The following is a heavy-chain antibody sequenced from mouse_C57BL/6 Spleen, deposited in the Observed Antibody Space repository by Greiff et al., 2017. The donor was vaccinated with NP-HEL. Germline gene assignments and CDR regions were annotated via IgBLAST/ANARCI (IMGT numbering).Heavy chain of an antibody. Sequence: EVKLVESGAELVKPGASVKLSCTASGFNIEDYYMHWVKQRTEQGLEWIGRIDPEDGETKYAPKFQGKATITADTSSNTAYLQLSSLTSEDTAVYYCANPFDYGSGFAYWGQGTLVTVSA. V-gene: IGHV14-2*01. J-gene: IGHJ3*01. CDR2: IDPEDGET. CDR3: ANPFDYGSGFAY. D-gene: IGHD1-1*01. CDR1: GFNIEDYY.